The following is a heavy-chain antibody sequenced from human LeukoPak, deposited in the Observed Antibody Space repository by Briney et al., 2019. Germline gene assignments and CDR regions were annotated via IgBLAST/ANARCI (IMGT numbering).Heavy chain of an antibody. D-gene: IGHD3-10*01. V-gene: IGHV3-15*01. CDR2: IKSKTDGGTT. CDR3: TTLGGSGRNYYYMDV. CDR1: GFTFSNAW. Sequence: PGGSLRLSCAASGFTFSNAWMSWVRQAPGKGLEWVGRIKSKTDGGTTDYAAPVKGRFTISRDDSKNTLYLQMNSLKTEDTAVYYCTTLGGSGRNYYYMDVRGKGTTVTISS. J-gene: IGHJ6*03.